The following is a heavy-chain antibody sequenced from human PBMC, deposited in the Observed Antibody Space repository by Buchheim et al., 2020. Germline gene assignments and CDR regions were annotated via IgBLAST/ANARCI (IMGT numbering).Heavy chain of an antibody. D-gene: IGHD2-8*01. CDR3: ARRFSYCTNGVCYTRDAFDI. CDR1: GFTFSSYW. J-gene: IGHJ3*02. CDR2: IKQDGSEK. Sequence: EVQLVESGGGLVQPGGSLRLSCAASGFTFSSYWMSWVRQAPGKGLEWVANIKQDGSEKYYVDSVKGRFTISRDNAKNSLYLQMNSLRAEDTAVYYCARRFSYCTNGVCYTRDAFDIWGQGT. V-gene: IGHV3-7*04.